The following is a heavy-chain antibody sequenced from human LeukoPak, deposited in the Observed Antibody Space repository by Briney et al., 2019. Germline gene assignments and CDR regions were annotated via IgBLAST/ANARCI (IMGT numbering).Heavy chain of an antibody. J-gene: IGHJ5*02. V-gene: IGHV1-2*02. D-gene: IGHD2-15*01. CDR2: INPNSGGT. CDR3: ARAGAVVDNWFDP. Sequence: ASVKVSCKASGYTFTGYYMHWVRQAPGQGLEWMGWINPNSGGTSYAQKFQGRVTMTRDTSISTAYMELSRLRSDDTAVYYCARAGAVVDNWFDPWGQGTLVTVSS. CDR1: GYTFTGYY.